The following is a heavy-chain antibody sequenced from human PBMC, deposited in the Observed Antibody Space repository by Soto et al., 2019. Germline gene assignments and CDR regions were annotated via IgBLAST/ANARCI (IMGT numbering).Heavy chain of an antibody. D-gene: IGHD5-18*01. Sequence: PSETLSLTCTVSGGSISSYYWSWIRQPPGKGLEWIGYIYYSGSTNYNPSLKSRVTISVDTSKNQFSLKLSSVTAADTAVYYCARVRGYSYGYVDYYGMDVWGQGTTVTVSS. J-gene: IGHJ6*02. CDR1: GGSISSYY. CDR2: IYYSGST. CDR3: ARVRGYSYGYVDYYGMDV. V-gene: IGHV4-59*01.